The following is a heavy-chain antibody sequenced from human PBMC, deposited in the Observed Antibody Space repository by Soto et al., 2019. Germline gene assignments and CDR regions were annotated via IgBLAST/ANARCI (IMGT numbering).Heavy chain of an antibody. J-gene: IGHJ4*02. D-gene: IGHD3-10*01. V-gene: IGHV4-59*01. CDR1: GGSISSYF. CDR3: ARGVRYFDY. Sequence: SETLSLTCTVSGGSISSYFYYWIRQPPGKGLEWIGYIYYSGSTNYNPSLKSRVTISVDTSKNQFSLKLSSVTAADTAVYYCARGVRYFDYWGQGTLVTVSS. CDR2: IYYSGST.